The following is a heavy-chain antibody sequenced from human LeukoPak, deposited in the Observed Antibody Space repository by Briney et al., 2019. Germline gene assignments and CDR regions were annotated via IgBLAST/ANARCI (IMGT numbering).Heavy chain of an antibody. CDR2: ISSSGSTI. Sequence: GGSVRLSCAASGFTFSDYYMSWIRQAPGKGLEWVSYISSSGSTIYYADSVKGRFTISRDNAKNSLYLQMNSLRAEDTAVYYCASLERRGYFDYWGQGTLVTVSS. CDR1: GFTFSDYY. D-gene: IGHD1-1*01. CDR3: ASLERRGYFDY. V-gene: IGHV3-11*04. J-gene: IGHJ4*02.